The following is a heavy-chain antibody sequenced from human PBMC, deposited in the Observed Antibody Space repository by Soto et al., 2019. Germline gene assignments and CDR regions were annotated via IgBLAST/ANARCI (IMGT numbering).Heavy chain of an antibody. V-gene: IGHV4-34*01. CDR1: GGSLSDYY. Sequence: SETLSLTCAVYGGSLSDYYWNWLRQPPGKGLEWIGEINHRGTTSYNPSLKSRVDISVDTSKNQFSLKLSSVTAADTAVYYCARLESSWYSYYYYYYMDVSGKATTVTVSS. D-gene: IGHD6-13*01. J-gene: IGHJ6*03. CDR3: ARLESSWYSYYYYYYMDV. CDR2: INHRGTT.